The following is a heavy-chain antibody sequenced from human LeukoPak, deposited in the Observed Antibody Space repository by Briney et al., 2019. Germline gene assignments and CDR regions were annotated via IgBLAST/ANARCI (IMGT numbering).Heavy chain of an antibody. D-gene: IGHD3-16*02. Sequence: ASVSVSCKASGYTFTIYAMHWVRRAPGKRLEWMGWINASNGNTKYSKKFQGRVTITRDTSASTAYMELSSLRSEDTAVYYCARPSRIQLLGELSLYYDYWGQGTLVTVSS. J-gene: IGHJ4*02. CDR2: INASNGNT. CDR1: GYTFTIYA. V-gene: IGHV1-3*01. CDR3: ARPSRIQLLGELSLYYDY.